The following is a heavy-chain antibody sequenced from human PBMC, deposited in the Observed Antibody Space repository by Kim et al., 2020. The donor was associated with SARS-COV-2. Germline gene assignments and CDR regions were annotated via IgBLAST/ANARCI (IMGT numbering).Heavy chain of an antibody. D-gene: IGHD2-2*01. Sequence: KYYVDSVKGRFTISRDNAKNSLYLQMNSLRAEDTAVYYCARVVPAAAFDYWGQGTLVTVSS. CDR3: ARVVPAAAFDY. J-gene: IGHJ4*02. V-gene: IGHV3-7*03. CDR2: K.